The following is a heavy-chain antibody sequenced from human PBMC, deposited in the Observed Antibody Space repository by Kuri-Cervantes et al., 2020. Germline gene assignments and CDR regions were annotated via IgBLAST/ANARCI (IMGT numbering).Heavy chain of an antibody. CDR2: IYYSGST. V-gene: IGHV4-59*12. Sequence: SETLSPTCTVSGGSLSSYYWSWIRQPPGKGLEWIGYIYYSGSTNYNPSLKSRVTISVDPSKNQFSLKLTSVTAADSAVYYCARERLAATANYYYYMDVWGKGTTVTVSS. CDR3: ARERLAATANYYYYMDV. D-gene: IGHD6-13*01. J-gene: IGHJ6*03. CDR1: GGSLSSYY.